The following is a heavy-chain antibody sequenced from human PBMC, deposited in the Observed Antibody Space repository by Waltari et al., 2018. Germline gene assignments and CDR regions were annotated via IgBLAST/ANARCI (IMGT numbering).Heavy chain of an antibody. CDR1: GGSISSYY. CDR2: IYTSGST. V-gene: IGHV4-4*07. Sequence: QVQLQESGPGLVKPSETLYLTCTVSGGSISSYYWTWIRQPAGTGLEWIGRIYTSGSTNYNPSLKSRVTMSVDTSKNQFSLKLSSVTAADTAVYYCARGVIDYGDYLDRNWYFDLWGRGTLVTVSS. J-gene: IGHJ2*01. CDR3: ARGVIDYGDYLDRNWYFDL. D-gene: IGHD4-17*01.